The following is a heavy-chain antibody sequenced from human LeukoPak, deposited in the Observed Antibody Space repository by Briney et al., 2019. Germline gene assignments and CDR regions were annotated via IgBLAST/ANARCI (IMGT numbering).Heavy chain of an antibody. D-gene: IGHD6-19*01. J-gene: IGHJ4*02. Sequence: GAPVSVSSTSSVYTFTTYGIRWVRQAPGQGLEWMGWISAYNGNTNYAQKLQGRVTMTTDTSTSTAYMELRSLRSDDTAVYSCALYSGGWSDYWGQGTLVTVSS. CDR1: VYTFTTYG. CDR3: ALYSGGWSDY. CDR2: ISAYNGNT. V-gene: IGHV1-18*01.